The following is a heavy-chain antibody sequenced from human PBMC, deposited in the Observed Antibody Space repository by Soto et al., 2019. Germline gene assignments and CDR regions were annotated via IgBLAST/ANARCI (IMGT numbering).Heavy chain of an antibody. CDR3: ARGGVATIPYDY. V-gene: IGHV4-59*01. D-gene: IGHD5-12*01. Sequence: SETLSLTCIVSGGSLSTYYWSWIRQPPGKGLDWIGYIYSSGSTNNNPSLKSRVTISIDMSKNQFSLQLSSVTAADTAVYYCARGGVATIPYDYWGQGTLVTVSS. CDR2: IYSSGST. CDR1: GGSLSTYY. J-gene: IGHJ4*02.